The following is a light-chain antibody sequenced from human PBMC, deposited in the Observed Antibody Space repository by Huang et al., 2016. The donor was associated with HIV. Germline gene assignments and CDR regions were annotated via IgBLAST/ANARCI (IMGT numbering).Light chain of an antibody. J-gene: IGKJ2*01. V-gene: IGKV1-39*01. CDR1: QNINTF. Sequence: DIQMTQSPSSLSTFVGDRVTITCRASQNINTFLHWYQEKPGKAPRLLIYSASSLEHGVPSRFICSASGTEFTLTVSSVQPDDSATYYCQQTYRTPYTFGQGTKLDI. CDR3: QQTYRTPYT. CDR2: SAS.